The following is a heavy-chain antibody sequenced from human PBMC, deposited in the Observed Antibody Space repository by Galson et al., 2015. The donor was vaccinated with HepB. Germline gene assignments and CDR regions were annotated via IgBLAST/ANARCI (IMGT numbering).Heavy chain of an antibody. CDR1: GFAFSSYA. Sequence: SLRLSCAASGFAFSSYAMNWVRQAPGKGLEWVSGISDSGYTTYYADSVKGRFTISRDNSKNTLYPQMNSLRAEDTAVYYCATRVPLDFWGQGTMVTVSS. CDR3: ATRVPLDF. CDR2: ISDSGYTT. J-gene: IGHJ3*01. V-gene: IGHV3-23*01.